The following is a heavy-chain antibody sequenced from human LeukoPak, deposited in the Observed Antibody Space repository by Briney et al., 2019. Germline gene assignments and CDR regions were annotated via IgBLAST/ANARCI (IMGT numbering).Heavy chain of an antibody. J-gene: IGHJ6*02. CDR1: GFTFSSYD. CDR3: ARGYYGSGSPIYGMDV. CDR2: IGTAGDT. D-gene: IGHD3-10*01. V-gene: IGHV3-13*04. Sequence: PGGSLRLSCAASGFTFSSYDMHWVRQATGKGLEWVSAIGTAGDTYYPGSVKGRSTISRENAKNSLYLQMNSLRAGDTAVYYCARGYYGSGSPIYGMDVWGQGTTVTVSS.